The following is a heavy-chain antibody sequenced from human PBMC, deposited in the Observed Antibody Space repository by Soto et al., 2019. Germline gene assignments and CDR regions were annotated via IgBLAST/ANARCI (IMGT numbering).Heavy chain of an antibody. J-gene: IGHJ4*02. D-gene: IGHD3-10*02. CDR1: GFIFSSYG. V-gene: IGHV3-33*01. CDR2: IWYDGSNK. Sequence: GGSLILSCGASGFIFSSYGMHWVRQAPGKGLEWVAVIWYDGSNKDYADSVKGRFTISRDNSKNTLYLQMSSLRAEDTAVYYCARGDEVEMATLCHWGQGT. CDR3: ARGDEVEMATLCH.